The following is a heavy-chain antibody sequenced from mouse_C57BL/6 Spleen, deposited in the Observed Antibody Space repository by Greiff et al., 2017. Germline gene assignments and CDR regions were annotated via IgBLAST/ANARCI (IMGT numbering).Heavy chain of an antibody. V-gene: IGHV1-55*01. CDR1: GYPFTSYW. CDR3: ARSGGYEDY. D-gene: IGHD2-2*01. Sequence: QVQLQQPGAELVKPGASVKMSCKASGYPFTSYWITWVKQRPGQGLEWIGDIYPGSGSTNYNEKFKSKATLTVDKSSSTAYMQLSSLTSEDSAVYYCARSGGYEDYWGQGTTLTVSS. J-gene: IGHJ2*01. CDR2: IYPGSGST.